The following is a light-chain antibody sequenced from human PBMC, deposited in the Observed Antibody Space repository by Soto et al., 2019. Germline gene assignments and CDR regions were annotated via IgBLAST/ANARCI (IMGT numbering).Light chain of an antibody. CDR1: QSVSSSY. J-gene: IGKJ1*01. V-gene: IGKV3-20*01. Sequence: EIVLTQSPGTLSLSPGERATLSCRASQSVSSSYLAWYQQKPGQAPRLLIYGASNRATGIPDRFSGSGSGTDFTLTISRLEAEDFAVYYCQQYLSPPTTFGQGTKVEIK. CDR3: QQYLSPPTT. CDR2: GAS.